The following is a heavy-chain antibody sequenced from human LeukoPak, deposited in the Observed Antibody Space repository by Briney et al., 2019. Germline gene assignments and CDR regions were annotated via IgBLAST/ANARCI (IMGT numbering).Heavy chain of an antibody. Sequence: SETLSLTCTVSGGSISSYYWSWIRQPPGKGLEWIGYIYYSGSTNYNPSLKSRVTISVDTYKNQFSLKLSSVTAADTAVYYCARGDSGSYYNEWGQGTLVTVSS. D-gene: IGHD3-10*01. CDR3: ARGDSGSYYNE. V-gene: IGHV4-59*01. J-gene: IGHJ4*02. CDR2: IYYSGST. CDR1: GGSISSYY.